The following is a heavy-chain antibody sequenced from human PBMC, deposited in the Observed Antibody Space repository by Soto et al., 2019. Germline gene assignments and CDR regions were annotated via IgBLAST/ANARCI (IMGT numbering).Heavy chain of an antibody. CDR1: GFTFNTYV. V-gene: IGHV3-33*01. D-gene: IGHD6-13*01. J-gene: IGHJ6*02. CDR2: IWYDGSNK. Sequence: HPGGSLRLSCAASGFTFNTYVIHWVRQAPGKGLEWVAVIWYDGSNKYYADSVKGRFTISRDNSKNTLYLQMNSLRAEDTAVYYCARALDPSLAAARPEYYYNMDVWGQGTTVTVSS. CDR3: ARALDPSLAAARPEYYYNMDV.